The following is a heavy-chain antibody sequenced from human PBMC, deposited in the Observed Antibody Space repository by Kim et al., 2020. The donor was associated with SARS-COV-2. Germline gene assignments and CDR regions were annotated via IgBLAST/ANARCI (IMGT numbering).Heavy chain of an antibody. D-gene: IGHD2-15*01. Sequence: GGSLRLSCAASGLIFNTHGFHWVRQAPGKGLEWVTFIWSDGSNKYYADFVKGRFTVSRDDSKDTVYLHMNSLRAEDSGVYYCARDRGKRCFDYVGQGTLLTVSS. V-gene: IGHV3-33*01. CDR3: ARDRGKRCFDY. CDR1: GLIFNTHG. J-gene: IGHJ4*02. CDR2: IWSDGSNK.